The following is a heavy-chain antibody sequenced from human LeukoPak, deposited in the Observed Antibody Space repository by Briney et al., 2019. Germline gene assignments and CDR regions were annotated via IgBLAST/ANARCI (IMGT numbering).Heavy chain of an antibody. J-gene: IGHJ4*02. CDR1: GYTFTSYG. D-gene: IGHD3-22*01. CDR2: ISAYSGNT. CDR3: VRSRSIVVSAIDY. Sequence: ASVKVSCKASGYTFTSYGISWVRQAPGQGLEWMGWISAYSGNTNYAQKVQGRVTMTTDASTSTAYMELRSLRPDDTAVYYCVRSRSIVVSAIDYWGQGTLVTVSS. V-gene: IGHV1-18*01.